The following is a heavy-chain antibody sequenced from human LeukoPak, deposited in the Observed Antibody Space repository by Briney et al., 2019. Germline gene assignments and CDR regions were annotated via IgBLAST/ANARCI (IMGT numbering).Heavy chain of an antibody. CDR2: IKQDGSEK. Sequence: GGSLRLSCAASGFTFSSYWMSWVRQAPGKGLEWVANIKQDGSEKYYVDSVKGRFTISRDNAKNSLYLQMNSLRAEDTAVYYCARGRYSSSFYYYYYMDVWGKGTTVTVSS. J-gene: IGHJ6*03. V-gene: IGHV3-7*04. CDR1: GFTFSSYW. CDR3: ARGRYSSSFYYYYYMDV. D-gene: IGHD6-6*01.